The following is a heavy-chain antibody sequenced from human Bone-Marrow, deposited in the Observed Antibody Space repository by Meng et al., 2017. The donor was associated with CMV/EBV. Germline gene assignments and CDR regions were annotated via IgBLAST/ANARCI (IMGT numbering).Heavy chain of an antibody. CDR2: ISSSGSTI. D-gene: IGHD1-26*01. CDR3: ARDGTPSGSFREDAFDI. V-gene: IGHV3-11*01. Sequence: GGSLRLSCSASGFTFSDYYMSWIRQAPGKGLEWVSYISSSGSTIYYADSVKGRFTISRDNAKNSLYLQMNSLRAEDTAVYYCARDGTPSGSFREDAFDIWGQGTMVTVSS. J-gene: IGHJ3*02. CDR1: GFTFSDYY.